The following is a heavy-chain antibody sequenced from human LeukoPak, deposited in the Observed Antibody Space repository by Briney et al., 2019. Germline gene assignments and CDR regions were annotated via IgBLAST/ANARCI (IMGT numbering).Heavy chain of an antibody. CDR2: IRYDGSNK. Sequence: PGGSLRLSCAASGFTFSSYGMHWVRQAPGKGLEWVAFIRYDGSNKYYADSVKGRFTISRENSKNTLYLQMNSLRAEDTAVYYCARHARWLQHTAPDYWGQGTLVTVSS. V-gene: IGHV3-30*02. CDR1: GFTFSSYG. CDR3: ARHARWLQHTAPDY. D-gene: IGHD5-24*01. J-gene: IGHJ4*02.